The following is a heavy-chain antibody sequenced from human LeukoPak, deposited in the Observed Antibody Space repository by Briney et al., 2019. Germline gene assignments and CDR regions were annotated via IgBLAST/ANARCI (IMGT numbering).Heavy chain of an antibody. D-gene: IGHD1-14*01. CDR3: AREKGEITKRYYFDY. CDR1: GGTFSSYA. J-gene: IGHJ4*02. Sequence: SVKVSCKASGGTFSSYAISWVRQAPGQGLEWMGRIIPIFGTANYAQKFQGRVTITTDESTSTAYMELSSLRSEDTAVYYCAREKGEITKRYYFDYWGQGTLVTVSS. V-gene: IGHV1-69*05. CDR2: IIPIFGTA.